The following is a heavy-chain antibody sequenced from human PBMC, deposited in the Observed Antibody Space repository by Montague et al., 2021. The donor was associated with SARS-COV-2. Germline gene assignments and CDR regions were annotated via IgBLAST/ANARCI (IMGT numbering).Heavy chain of an antibody. V-gene: IGHV3-30*12. CDR3: GRASELPHTYSNAIDY. D-gene: IGHD4-11*01. CDR2: ISYGGSHT. CDR1: GFTLGTYG. J-gene: IGHJ4*02. Sequence: SLRLSCAASGFTLGTYGMHWVRQAPGKGLEWVTVISYGGSHTYYVDSVKGRFTISRDNSKNTLYLQMNNLRTEDTAVYYCGRASELPHTYSNAIDYWGQGTLVTVSS.